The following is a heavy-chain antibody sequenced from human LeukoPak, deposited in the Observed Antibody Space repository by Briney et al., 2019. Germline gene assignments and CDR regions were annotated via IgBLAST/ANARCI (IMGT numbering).Heavy chain of an antibody. CDR2: ISWNSGRI. V-gene: IGHV3-9*01. J-gene: IGHJ4*02. Sequence: GGSLRLSCAASGFTFDDYTMHWVRLAPGKGLEWVSSISWNSGRIGYALSVKGRFTISRDNVKNSLFLQMNSLRAEDTALYYCAKDNSHYYGSGSYWDYWGQGTLVTVSS. CDR1: GFTFDDYT. D-gene: IGHD3-10*01. CDR3: AKDNSHYYGSGSYWDY.